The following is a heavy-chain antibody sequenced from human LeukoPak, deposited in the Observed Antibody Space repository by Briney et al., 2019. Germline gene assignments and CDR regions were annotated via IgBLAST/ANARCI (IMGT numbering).Heavy chain of an antibody. CDR3: AREGVGSAFDY. V-gene: IGHV4-34*01. CDR2: INHSGSA. J-gene: IGHJ4*02. D-gene: IGHD1-26*01. CDR1: GGSFSRYY. Sequence: SETLSLTCAVYGGSFSRYYWTWIRQPPGKGLEWIGEINHSGSANYNPSLKSRVTISVDTSKNQFSLKLSSVTAADTAVYYCAREGVGSAFDYWGQGTLVTVSS.